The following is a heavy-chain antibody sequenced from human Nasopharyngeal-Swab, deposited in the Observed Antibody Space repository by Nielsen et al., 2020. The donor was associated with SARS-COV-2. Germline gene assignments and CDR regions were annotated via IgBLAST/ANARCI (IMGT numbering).Heavy chain of an antibody. D-gene: IGHD3-10*01. CDR1: GFTFDDYA. CDR2: ISWNSGSI. J-gene: IGHJ4*02. V-gene: IGHV3-9*01. Sequence: GGSLRLSCAASGFTFDDYAMHWVRQAPGKGLEWVSGISWNSGSIGYADSVKGRFTISRDNAKNSLYLQMNSLRAEDTALYYCAKAPTMVRGVPDYWGQGTLVTVSS. CDR3: AKAPTMVRGVPDY.